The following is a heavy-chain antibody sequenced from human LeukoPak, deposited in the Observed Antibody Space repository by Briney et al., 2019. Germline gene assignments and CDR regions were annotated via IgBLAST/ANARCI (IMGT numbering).Heavy chain of an antibody. CDR3: ARRAARLDY. CDR2: VYYSGST. D-gene: IGHD6-25*01. CDR1: GGSVSSHRYY. V-gene: IGHV4-39*01. J-gene: IGHJ4*02. Sequence: SETLSLTCTVSGGSVSSHRYYWGWLRQPPGKGLEWIGSVYYSGSTYYDPSLKSRVVISVDTSKNQFSLKLSSVTAADTAVYYCARRAARLDYWGQGTLVAVSS.